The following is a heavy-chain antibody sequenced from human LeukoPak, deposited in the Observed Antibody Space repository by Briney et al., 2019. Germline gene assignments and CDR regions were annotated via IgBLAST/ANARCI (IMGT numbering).Heavy chain of an antibody. V-gene: IGHV3-72*01. D-gene: IGHD2-21*01. J-gene: IGHJ4*02. CDR3: RRGGGYFFDY. Sequence: PGGSLRLSCAASGVIFSVYYIECVRAAPGRGREWLGRVRNKAHDYMTEYAASVSSRYTISRDDSVNSLFLQLNSLKAEGTAVYFCRRGGGYFFDYWGRGALVTVSS. CDR2: VRNKAHDYMT. CDR1: GVIFSVYY.